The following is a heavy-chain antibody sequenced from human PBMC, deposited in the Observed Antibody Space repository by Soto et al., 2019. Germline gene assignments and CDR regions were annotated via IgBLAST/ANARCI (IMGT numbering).Heavy chain of an antibody. CDR2: INHSGST. J-gene: IGHJ6*02. V-gene: IGHV4-34*01. CDR1: GGSFSGYY. Sequence: SETLSLTCAVYGGSFSGYYWSWIRQPPGKGLEWIGEINHSGSTNYNPSLKSRVTISVDTSKNQFSLKLSSVTAADTAVYYCARMRLYGPTYYYYGMDVWGQGTTVTVSS. CDR3: ARMRLYGPTYYYYGMDV. D-gene: IGHD3-10*01.